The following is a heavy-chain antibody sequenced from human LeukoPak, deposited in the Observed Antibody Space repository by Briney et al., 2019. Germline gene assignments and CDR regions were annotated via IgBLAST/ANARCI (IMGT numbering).Heavy chain of an antibody. CDR3: ARLYYDFWSGYYTGWFDP. Sequence: SETLSLTCAVSGGSISSGGYSWSWIRQPPGTGLEWIGYIYHSGSTYYNPSLKSRVTISVDRSKNQFSLKLSSVTAADTAVYYCARLYYDFWSGYYTGWFDPWGQGTLVTVSS. J-gene: IGHJ5*02. CDR2: IYHSGST. CDR1: GGSISSGGYS. D-gene: IGHD3-3*01. V-gene: IGHV4-30-2*01.